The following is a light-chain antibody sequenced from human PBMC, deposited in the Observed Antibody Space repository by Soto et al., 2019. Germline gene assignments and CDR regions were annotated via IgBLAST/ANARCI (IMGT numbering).Light chain of an antibody. CDR1: RGISSY. CDR2: AAS. V-gene: IGKV1-9*01. J-gene: IGKJ5*01. CDR3: QQLNSYLIT. Sequence: DIQLTQSPSSLSASVGDRVTITGRASRGISSYLAWYQQKPGKAPKLLIYAASTLQTGVPSRFSGSGSGTEFTLTISSLQPEDFATYYCQQLNSYLITFGQGTRLEIK.